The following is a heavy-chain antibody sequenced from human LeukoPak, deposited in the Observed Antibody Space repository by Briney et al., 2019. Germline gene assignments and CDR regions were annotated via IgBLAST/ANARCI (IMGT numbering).Heavy chain of an antibody. CDR3: ARHNAGYSSSWYEDY. D-gene: IGHD6-13*01. CDR2: IYYSGST. CDR1: GGSISSYY. J-gene: IGHJ4*02. Sequence: PSETLSLTCTVSGGSISSYYWSWIRQPPGKGLEWIGYIYYSGSTYYNPSLKSRVTISVDTSKNQFSLKLSSVTAADTAVYYCARHNAGYSSSWYEDYWGQGTLVTVSS. V-gene: IGHV4-59*08.